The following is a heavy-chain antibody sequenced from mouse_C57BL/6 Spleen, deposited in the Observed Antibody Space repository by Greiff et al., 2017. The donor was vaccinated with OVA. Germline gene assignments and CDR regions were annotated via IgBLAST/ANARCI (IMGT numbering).Heavy chain of an antibody. J-gene: IGHJ2*01. CDR3: ARNGFDD. Sequence: DVMLVESGGGLVKPGGSLKLSCAASGFTFSDYGMHWVRQAPEKGLEWVAYISSGSSTIYYADTVKGRFTISRDNAKNTLFLQMTSLRSEDTGMDYCARNGFDDWGKGTTLTVSS. D-gene: IGHD1-1*01. CDR2: ISSGSSTI. V-gene: IGHV5-17*01. CDR1: GFTFSDYG.